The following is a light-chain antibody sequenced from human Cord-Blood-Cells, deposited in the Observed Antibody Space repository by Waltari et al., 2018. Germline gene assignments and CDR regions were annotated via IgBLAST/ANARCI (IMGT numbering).Light chain of an antibody. J-gene: IGLJ3*02. CDR3: SSYTSSSTWV. Sequence: QSALTQPASVSGSPGQSITISCTGPSSDVGGYNYVSWYQQHPGTAPKLMIYDVSKRPSGVSNRFSGSKSGNTASLTISGLQAEDEADYYCSSYTSSSTWVFGGGTKLTVL. CDR2: DVS. V-gene: IGLV2-14*01. CDR1: SSDVGGYNY.